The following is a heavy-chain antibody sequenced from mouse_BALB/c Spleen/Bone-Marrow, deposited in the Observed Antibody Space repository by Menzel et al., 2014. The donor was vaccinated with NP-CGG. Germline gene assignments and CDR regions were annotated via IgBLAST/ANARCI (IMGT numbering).Heavy chain of an antibody. CDR2: VRLKSNNYAT. CDR3: ARGGSIYFDY. J-gene: IGHJ2*01. Sequence: EVKVEESGGGLVQPGGSMKLSCVASGFTFSNYWMNWVRQSPEKGLEWVAEVRLKSNNYATLYAESVKGRFTISRDDSKSSVYLQMNNLRTEDTGIYYCARGGSIYFDYWGQGTTLTVSS. D-gene: IGHD1-1*01. V-gene: IGHV6-6*02. CDR1: GFTFSNYW.